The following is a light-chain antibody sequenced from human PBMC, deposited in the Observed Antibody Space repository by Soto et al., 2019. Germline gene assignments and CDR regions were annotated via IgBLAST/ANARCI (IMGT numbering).Light chain of an antibody. CDR2: ENN. V-gene: IGLV1-51*02. CDR3: GTWDSSLSAVYV. CDR1: SSNIGDNY. J-gene: IGLJ1*01. Sequence: QSVLTQPPSVSAAPGQKVTISCSGSSSNIGDNYVSWYQQLPGTAPKLLIYENNKRPPGIPDRFSGSKSGTSATLGITGLQTGDEADYYCGTWDSSLSAVYVFGTGTKVTVL.